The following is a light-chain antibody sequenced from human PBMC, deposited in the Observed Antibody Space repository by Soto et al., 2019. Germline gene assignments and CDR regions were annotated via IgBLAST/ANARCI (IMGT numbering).Light chain of an antibody. V-gene: IGKV1-39*01. CDR3: QKSYSTPLN. CDR1: QSISNY. Sequence: DIQMTQSPSSLSASVVDRVTSTFRASQSISNYLNWYHQKPGKAPKVLIYAASSLQSGVPSRFSGSGSGTDFTLTISSLQPEDFATYYCQKSYSTPLNCGGGTTGDIK. J-gene: IGKJ4*01. CDR2: AAS.